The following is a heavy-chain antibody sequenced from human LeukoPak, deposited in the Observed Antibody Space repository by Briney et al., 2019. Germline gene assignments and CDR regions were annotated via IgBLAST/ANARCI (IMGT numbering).Heavy chain of an antibody. CDR1: GFTFSSYA. CDR2: ISYDGSNK. Sequence: PGRSLRLSCAASGFTFSSYAMHWVRQAPGKGLEWVAVISYDGSNKYYADSVKGRFTISRDNSKNTLYLQMHSLRAEDTALYYCAKSVLLTGYFGQWGQGTLLTVSS. V-gene: IGHV3-30*04. J-gene: IGHJ4*02. D-gene: IGHD2-15*01. CDR3: AKSVLLTGYFGQ.